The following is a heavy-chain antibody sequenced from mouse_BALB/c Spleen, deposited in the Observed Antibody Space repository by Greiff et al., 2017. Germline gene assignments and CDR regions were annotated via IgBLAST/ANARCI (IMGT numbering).Heavy chain of an antibody. D-gene: IGHD2-3*01. Sequence: EVQLVESGGGLVQPGGSRKLSCAASGFTFSSFGMHWVRQAPEKGLEWVAYISSGSSTIYYADTVKGRFTISRDNPKNTLFLQMTSLRSEDTAMYYCASGLLPNYYAMDYWGQGTSVTVSS. CDR2: ISSGSSTI. CDR3: ASGLLPNYYAMDY. V-gene: IGHV5-17*02. J-gene: IGHJ4*01. CDR1: GFTFSSFG.